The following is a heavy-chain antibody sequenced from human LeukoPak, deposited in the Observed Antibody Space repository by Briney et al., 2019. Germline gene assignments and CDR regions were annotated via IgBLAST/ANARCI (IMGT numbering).Heavy chain of an antibody. CDR1: GVTVSTNY. CDR3: ASSTSVRGVPAFDY. D-gene: IGHD3-10*01. CDR2: IYGGGST. Sequence: GGSLRLSCAASGVTVSTNYMSWVRQAPGKGLEWVSVIYGGGSTNYADSVKGRFTISRDISKNTQSFQMNSLRAEDTAVYYCASSTSVRGVPAFDYWGQGTLVTVSS. V-gene: IGHV3-53*01. J-gene: IGHJ4*02.